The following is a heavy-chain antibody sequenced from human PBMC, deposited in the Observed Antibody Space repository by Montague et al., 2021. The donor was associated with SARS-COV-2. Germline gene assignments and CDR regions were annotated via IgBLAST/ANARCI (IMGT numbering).Heavy chain of an antibody. CDR1: GFTFGGHD. Sequence: SLRLSCATSGFTFGGHDMDWVRQAPGGGLEWVGHSRSKYKSYTTEYAASVKGRFTISRDDSKNSLYLQMNGLKTEDTAIYYCARFGYSAYNYGAFDIWGQGTKVTVSS. CDR3: ARFGYSAYNYGAFDI. J-gene: IGHJ3*02. CDR2: SRSKYKSYTT. V-gene: IGHV3-72*01. D-gene: IGHD5-12*01.